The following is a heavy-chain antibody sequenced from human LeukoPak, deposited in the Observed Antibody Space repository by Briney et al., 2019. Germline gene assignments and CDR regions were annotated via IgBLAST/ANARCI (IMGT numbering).Heavy chain of an antibody. CDR3: ADTARPGNDAFDI. CDR2: ISYDGSNK. V-gene: IGHV3-30-3*01. J-gene: IGHJ3*02. Sequence: GGSLRLSCAASGFTFSSYAMHWVRQAPGKGLEWVAVISYDGSNKYYADSVKGRFTISRDNSKNTLYLQMNSLRAEDTAVYYCADTARPGNDAFDIWGQGTMVTVSS. D-gene: IGHD6-6*01. CDR1: GFTFSSYA.